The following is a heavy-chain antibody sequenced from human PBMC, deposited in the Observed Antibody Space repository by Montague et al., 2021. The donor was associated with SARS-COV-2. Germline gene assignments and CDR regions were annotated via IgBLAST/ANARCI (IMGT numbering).Heavy chain of an antibody. CDR3: ARHVRSLMVRGPDFDY. CDR2: IYYSGTT. J-gene: IGHJ4*02. CDR1: GGSISSSNW. D-gene: IGHD3-10*01. V-gene: IGHV4-39*01. Sequence: SETLSLTCAVSGGSISSSNWWSWVRQPPGKGLEWIGSIYYSGTTYYNPSLKSRVTISVDTSKNQFSLKLSSVTAADTAVYYCARHVRSLMVRGPDFDYWGQGTLVTVSS.